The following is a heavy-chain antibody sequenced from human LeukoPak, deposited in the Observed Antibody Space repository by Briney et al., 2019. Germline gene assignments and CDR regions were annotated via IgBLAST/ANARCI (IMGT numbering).Heavy chain of an antibody. CDR1: GFTFSSYW. CDR2: IKQDGSEK. Sequence: GGSLRLSCAASGFTFSSYWMSWVRQAPGKGLEWVANIKQDGSEKYYVDSVKGRFTISRDNAKNSLYLQMNSLRAEDTAVYYCARDSITMVWGVTHYYMDVWGKGTTVTVSS. J-gene: IGHJ6*03. D-gene: IGHD3-10*01. CDR3: ARDSITMVWGVTHYYMDV. V-gene: IGHV3-7*01.